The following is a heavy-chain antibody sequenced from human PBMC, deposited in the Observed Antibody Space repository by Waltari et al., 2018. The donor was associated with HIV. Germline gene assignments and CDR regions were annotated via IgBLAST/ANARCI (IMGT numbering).Heavy chain of an antibody. CDR1: GFTFSNYA. V-gene: IGHV3-30*01. J-gene: IGHJ4*02. CDR3: ARGRGGPDY. Sequence: QVQLVESGGGVVQPGRSLRLSCAVSGFTFSNYAMHWVRQAPGKGLGWVEVISYDGNEKYYADAVKGRFTISRGNSRNTLYLQMNSLGGEDTAVYYCARGRGGPDYWGQGTLVTVSS. D-gene: IGHD3-10*01. CDR2: ISYDGNEK.